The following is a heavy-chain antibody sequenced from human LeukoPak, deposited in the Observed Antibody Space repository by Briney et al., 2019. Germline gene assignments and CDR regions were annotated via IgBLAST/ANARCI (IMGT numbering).Heavy chain of an antibody. CDR2: ISAYNGNT. CDR1: GYTFTSYG. CDR3: ARGDSVAGNYYYYGMVV. Sequence: ASVKVSCKASGYTFTSYGISWVRQAPGQGLEWMGWISAYNGNTNYAQKLQGRVTMTTDTSTSTAYMELRSLRSDDTAVYYCARGDSVAGNYYYYGMVVWGQGTTVTVSS. V-gene: IGHV1-18*01. J-gene: IGHJ6*02. D-gene: IGHD6-19*01.